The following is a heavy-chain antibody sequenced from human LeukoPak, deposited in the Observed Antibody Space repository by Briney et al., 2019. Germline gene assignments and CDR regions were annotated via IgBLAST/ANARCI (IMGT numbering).Heavy chain of an antibody. CDR3: ARNSMVRGVRYWFDP. J-gene: IGHJ5*02. V-gene: IGHV3-11*01. CDR2: ISLSGNTI. CDR1: GFTFSDYY. Sequence: PGGSLRLSCAASGFTFSDYYMSWIRQAPGKGLEWISYISLSGNTINYADSVKGRFTISRDNAKNSLYLQMNSLRAEDTAVYYCARNSMVRGVRYWFDPWGQGTLVTVSS. D-gene: IGHD3-10*01.